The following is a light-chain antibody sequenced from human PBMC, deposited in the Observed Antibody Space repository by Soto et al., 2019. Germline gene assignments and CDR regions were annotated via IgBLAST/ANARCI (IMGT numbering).Light chain of an antibody. J-gene: IGKJ1*01. CDR1: QNIVNW. Sequence: IQMTQSPSTLSASVGDEVTITCRASQNIVNWLAWYQQKPGQAPKLLIYKASSLQSGVPSRFSGSGSRTEFTLTISSLQPDDFATYYCQQYNNYPWTFGQGTKV. CDR3: QQYNNYPWT. CDR2: KAS. V-gene: IGKV1-5*03.